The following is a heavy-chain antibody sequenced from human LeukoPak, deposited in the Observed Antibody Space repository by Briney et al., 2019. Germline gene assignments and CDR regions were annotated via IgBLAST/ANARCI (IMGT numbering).Heavy chain of an antibody. Sequence: PSETLSLTCTVAGGSISSGSYWWTWIRQDPVKGLEWIGYFYYSGSTNYNPSLESRVTMSVDTSRTHLYLNLSSVTAADTAMYYCARSGGRDGYNFGYWGPGTLVTVSS. CDR2: FYYSGST. D-gene: IGHD5-24*01. J-gene: IGHJ4*02. CDR1: GGSISSGSYW. V-gene: IGHV4-61*03. CDR3: ARSGGRDGYNFGY.